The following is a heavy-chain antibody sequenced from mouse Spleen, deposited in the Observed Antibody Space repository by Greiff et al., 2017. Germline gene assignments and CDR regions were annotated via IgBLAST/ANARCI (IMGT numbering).Heavy chain of an antibody. CDR2: IDPSDSYT. V-gene: IGHV1S127*01. CDR3: TRSIPDGYSAY. J-gene: IGHJ3*01. D-gene: IGHD2-3*01. Sequence: VQLQQPGAELVKPGASVKMSCKASGYTFTSYWMHWVKQRPGQGLEWIGVIDPSDSYTSYNQKFKGKATLTVDTSSSTAYMQLSSLTSEDSAVYYCTRSIPDGYSAYWGQGTLVTVSA. CDR1: GYTFTSYW.